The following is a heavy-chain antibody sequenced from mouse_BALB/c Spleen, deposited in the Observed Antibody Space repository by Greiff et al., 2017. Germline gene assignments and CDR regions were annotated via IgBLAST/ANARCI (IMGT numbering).Heavy chain of an antibody. Sequence: EVKVVESGGGLVQPGGSRKLSCAASGFTFSSFGMHWVRQAPEKGLEWVAYISSGSSTIYYADTVKGRFTISRDNPKNTLFLQMTSLRSEDTAMYYCASDYGSSYWFAYWGQGTLVTVSA. CDR2: ISSGSSTI. D-gene: IGHD1-1*01. CDR3: ASDYGSSYWFAY. CDR1: GFTFSSFG. V-gene: IGHV5-17*02. J-gene: IGHJ3*01.